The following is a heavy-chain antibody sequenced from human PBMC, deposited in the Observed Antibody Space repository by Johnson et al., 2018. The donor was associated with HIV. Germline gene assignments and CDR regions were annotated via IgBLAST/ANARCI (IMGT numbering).Heavy chain of an antibody. Sequence: VQLVESGGGVVQPGRSLRLSCAASGFTFSSYAMHWVRQAPGKGLEWVSAISGSGGSTYYADSVKGRFTISRDNAKNTLYLQMNSLRAEDTAVYYCARGGKAGATARAFDIWGQGTMVTVSS. J-gene: IGHJ3*02. D-gene: IGHD1-26*01. CDR2: ISGSGGST. CDR3: ARGGKAGATARAFDI. CDR1: GFTFSSYA. V-gene: IGHV3-23*04.